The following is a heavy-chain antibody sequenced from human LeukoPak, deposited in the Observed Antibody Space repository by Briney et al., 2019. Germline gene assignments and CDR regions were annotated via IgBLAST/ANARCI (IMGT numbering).Heavy chain of an antibody. D-gene: IGHD2/OR15-2a*01. CDR2: ISHSGTT. J-gene: IGHJ4*02. CDR3: TRENRPFCPFAY. Sequence: GSLRLSCAASGFIVSDHYMDWVRQAPGKGLEWIGEISHSGTTNYSPSLRSRVAMSLDRANNQFSLNLTSVTDADTAVYYCTRENRPFCPFAYWGQGVLVTVSS. CDR1: GFIVSDHY. V-gene: IGHV4-4*02.